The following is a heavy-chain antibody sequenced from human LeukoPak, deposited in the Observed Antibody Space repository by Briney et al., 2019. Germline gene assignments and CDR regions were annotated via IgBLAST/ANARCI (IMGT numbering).Heavy chain of an antibody. V-gene: IGHV1-18*01. CDR3: AVAVAGTDLDY. J-gene: IGHJ4*02. D-gene: IGHD6-19*01. Sequence: GASVKVSCKASGYTFTGCGISWVRQAPGQGLEWMGWISAYNGNTNYAQKLQGRVTMTTDTSTSTAYMELRSLRSDDTAVYYCAVAVAGTDLDYWGQGTLVTVSS. CDR2: ISAYNGNT. CDR1: GYTFTGCG.